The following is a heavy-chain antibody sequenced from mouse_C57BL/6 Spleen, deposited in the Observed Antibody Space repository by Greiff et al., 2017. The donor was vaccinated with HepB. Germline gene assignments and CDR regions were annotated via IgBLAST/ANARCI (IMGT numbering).Heavy chain of an antibody. CDR1: GYAFSSSW. CDR2: IYPGDGDT. J-gene: IGHJ2*01. V-gene: IGHV1-82*01. Sequence: QVQLQQSGPELVKPGASVKISCKASGYAFSSSWMNWVKQRPGKGLEWIGRIYPGDGDTNYNGKFKGQATLTADKSSSTAYMQLSSLTSEDSAVYFCARADLGHFDYWGQGTTLTVSS. D-gene: IGHD4-1*01. CDR3: ARADLGHFDY.